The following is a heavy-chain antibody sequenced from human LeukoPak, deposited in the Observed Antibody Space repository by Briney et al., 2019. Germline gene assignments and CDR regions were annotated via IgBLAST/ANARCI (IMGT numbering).Heavy chain of an antibody. CDR2: ISGTGGTT. J-gene: IGHJ4*02. CDR3: AKDGTWGSSWHDY. D-gene: IGHD6-13*01. V-gene: IGHV3-23*01. CDR1: GFPFSTYA. Sequence: GGSLRLSCAASGFPFSTYAMSWVRQAPGKGLEWVSAISGTGGTTYYADSVKGRFTISRDNSKNTLYLQINSLRAEDTAVYYCAKDGTWGSSWHDYWGQGTLVTVSS.